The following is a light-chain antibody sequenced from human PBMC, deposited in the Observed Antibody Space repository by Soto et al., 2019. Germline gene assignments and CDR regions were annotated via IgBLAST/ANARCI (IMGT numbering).Light chain of an antibody. V-gene: IGLV2-14*01. Sequence: QSVLTQPASVSGSPGQSITISCTGTSSDVGGYNYVSWYQQHPGNAPKVMIYEVSNRHSGVSNRSSGSKSGNTAYLTISGLQPEHEADYSCNSFTINSGDVFGTWTKVTVL. J-gene: IGLJ1*01. CDR1: SSDVGGYNY. CDR2: EVS. CDR3: NSFTINSGDV.